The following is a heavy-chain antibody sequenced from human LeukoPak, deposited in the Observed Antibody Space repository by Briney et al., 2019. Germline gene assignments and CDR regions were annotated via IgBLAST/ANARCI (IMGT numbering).Heavy chain of an antibody. V-gene: IGHV3-7*01. CDR3: ARYQSRVVITLAAFDI. Sequence: PGGSLRLSCAASGFTFSSYWMSWVRQAPGKGLEWVANIKQDGSEKYYVDSVKGRFTISRDNAKNSLYLQMNSLRAEDTAVYYCARYQSRVVITLAAFDIWGQGTMVTVSS. D-gene: IGHD3-22*01. CDR1: GFTFSSYW. J-gene: IGHJ3*02. CDR2: IKQDGSEK.